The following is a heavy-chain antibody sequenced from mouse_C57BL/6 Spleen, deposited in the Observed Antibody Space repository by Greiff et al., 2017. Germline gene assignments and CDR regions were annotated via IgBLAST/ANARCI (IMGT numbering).Heavy chain of an antibody. CDR1: GYTFTSYW. D-gene: IGHD4-1*01. V-gene: IGHV1-50*01. Sequence: VKLQQPGAELVKPGASVKLSCKASGYTFTSYWMQWVKQRPGQGLEWIGEIDPSDSYTNYNQKFKGKATLTVDTSSSTAYMPLSSLTSEDSAVYYCARAWGDYYAMYYWGQGTSVTVSS. CDR2: IDPSDSYT. CDR3: ARAWGDYYAMYY. J-gene: IGHJ4*01.